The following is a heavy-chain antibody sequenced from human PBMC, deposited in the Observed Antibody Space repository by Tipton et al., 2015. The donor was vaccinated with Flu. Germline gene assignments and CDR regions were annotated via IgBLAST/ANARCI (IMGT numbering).Heavy chain of an antibody. V-gene: IGHV4-39*01. CDR1: AGAIRSSSYY. Sequence: TLSLTCTVSAGAIRSSSYYWGWIRQPPGKGLEWIGSIYYSGSTYYNPSLKSRVTISVETSKNQFSLKLSSVTAADASVYYCASANTATDYWGQGTLVTVS. D-gene: IGHD5-18*01. CDR2: IYYSGST. J-gene: IGHJ4*02. CDR3: ASANTATDY.